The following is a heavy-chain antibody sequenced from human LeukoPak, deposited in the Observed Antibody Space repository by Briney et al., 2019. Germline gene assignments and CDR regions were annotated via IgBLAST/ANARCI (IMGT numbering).Heavy chain of an antibody. J-gene: IGHJ4*02. CDR2: MNPNSGNT. CDR1: GYTFTSYD. Sequence: RASVKVSCKASGYTFTSYDINWVRQATGQGLEWMGWMNPNSGNTGYAQKFQGRVTMTRNTSISTAYMELSSLRSEDTAVYYCARMAGTTGTADFDYWGQGTPVTVSS. CDR3: ARMAGTTGTADFDY. V-gene: IGHV1-8*01. D-gene: IGHD1-1*01.